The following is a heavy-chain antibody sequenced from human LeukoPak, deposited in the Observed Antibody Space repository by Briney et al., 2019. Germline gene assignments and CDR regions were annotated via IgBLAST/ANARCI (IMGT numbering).Heavy chain of an antibody. CDR1: GFSFIDSY. J-gene: IGHJ4*02. CDR2: IRNKANSYTT. Sequence: GGSLRLSCAAPGFSFIDSYMDWVRQAPGKGLEWVGRIRNKANSYTTDYAASVRGRFTISRDDSKNSLYLEMNSLKTQDTAVYYCVSEYYCRVDNCGRGALVTVSS. D-gene: IGHD3-10*01. CDR3: VSEYYCRVDN. V-gene: IGHV3-72*01.